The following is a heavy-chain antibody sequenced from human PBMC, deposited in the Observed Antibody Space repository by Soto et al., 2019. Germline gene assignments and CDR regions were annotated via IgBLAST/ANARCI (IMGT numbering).Heavy chain of an antibody. V-gene: IGHV3-23*01. J-gene: IGHJ4*02. Sequence: EVQLLESGGGLVQPGGSLRLSCAASGFTFSNYAMNWVRQAPGKGLEWVSAISGSGSTYYADSVKGRFTISSDNSKNKLYLQMNSLRAEDTAVYYCAKGPLRLDYFDYWGPGTLVTVSS. CDR3: AKGPLRLDYFDY. D-gene: IGHD5-12*01. CDR1: GFTFSNYA. CDR2: ISGSGST.